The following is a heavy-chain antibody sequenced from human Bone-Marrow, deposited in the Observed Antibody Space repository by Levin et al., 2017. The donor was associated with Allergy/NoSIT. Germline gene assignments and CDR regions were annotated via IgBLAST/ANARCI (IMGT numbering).Heavy chain of an antibody. V-gene: IGHV3-11*01. Sequence: GGSLRLSCAASGFTFSDFHMGWVRQAPGKGLEWVSYIGRSASPLYYRDSVRGRFTVSRDDAKMSLYLQMNSLRPEDTAVYYCARGADHELGIIYCWGQGTLVTVS. D-gene: IGHD7-27*01. CDR1: GFTFSDFH. J-gene: IGHJ4*02. CDR2: IGRSASPL. CDR3: ARGADHELGIIYC.